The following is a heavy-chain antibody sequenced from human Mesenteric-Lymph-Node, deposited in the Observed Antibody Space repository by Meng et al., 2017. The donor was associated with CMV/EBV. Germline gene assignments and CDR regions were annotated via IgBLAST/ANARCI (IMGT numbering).Heavy chain of an antibody. CDR1: GFTFSSYA. CDR2: IYSGGSGST. V-gene: IGHV3-23*03. Sequence: GGSLRLSCAASGFTFSSYALTWVRQAPGKGLEWVSVIYSGGSGSTYYADSVKGRFTISRDNSKNTLYLQMNSLRAEDTAVYYCAKGNGGGNTATYYYGMDVWGQGTTVTVSS. D-gene: IGHD5-18*01. CDR3: AKGNGGGNTATYYYGMDV. J-gene: IGHJ6*02.